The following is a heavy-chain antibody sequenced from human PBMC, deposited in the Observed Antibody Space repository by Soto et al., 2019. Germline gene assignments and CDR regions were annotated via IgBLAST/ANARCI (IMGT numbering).Heavy chain of an antibody. CDR3: ARVPVMFQGSYRFDY. CDR2: VSEDGSNK. V-gene: IGHV3-74*03. CDR1: GFNFGDYW. Sequence: EVQLVESGGGLVQSGGSLRLSCAASGFNFGDYWMHWVRRVPGRGLEWVARVSEDGSNKPYADSVRGRFTISRDNAQNTLYLEMNSLTAEDTAVYYCARVPVMFQGSYRFDYWGQGVQVTVSS. J-gene: IGHJ4*02. D-gene: IGHD3-16*02.